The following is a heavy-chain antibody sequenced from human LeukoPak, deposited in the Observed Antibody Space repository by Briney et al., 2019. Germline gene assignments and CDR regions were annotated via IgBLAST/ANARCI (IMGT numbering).Heavy chain of an antibody. CDR1: GFTFSSYS. J-gene: IGHJ6*03. CDR2: ISSSSSTI. Sequence: GGSLRLSCAASGFTFSSYSMNSARQDPGKGLEWLSFISSSSSTIYYADSVKGRFTISRENAMNSLYLQMNSLRAEDTAVYYCARGPRAAANYYYYYMDVWGKGTTVTVSS. V-gene: IGHV3-48*04. D-gene: IGHD6-13*01. CDR3: ARGPRAAANYYYYYMDV.